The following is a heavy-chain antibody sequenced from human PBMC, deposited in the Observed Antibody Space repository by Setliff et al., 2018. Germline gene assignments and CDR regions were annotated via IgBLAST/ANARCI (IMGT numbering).Heavy chain of an antibody. CDR1: GASISTYY. D-gene: IGHD3-22*01. CDR3: ARESRYYYDNLGTLDY. Sequence: SETLSLTCTVSGASISTYYWSWIRQPPGEGLEWIGYIYYSGSTNYNPSLKSRVTMSVDTSKNQLSLKLRSVTAADTAVYYCARESRYYYDNLGTLDYWGQGTLVTVSS. J-gene: IGHJ4*02. V-gene: IGHV4-59*01. CDR2: IYYSGST.